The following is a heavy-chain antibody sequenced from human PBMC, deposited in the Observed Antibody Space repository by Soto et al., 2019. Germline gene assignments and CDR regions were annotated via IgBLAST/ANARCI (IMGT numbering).Heavy chain of an antibody. J-gene: IGHJ4*02. CDR3: VGTYGTVRGWYWESNY. CDR1: GFTFSSYG. D-gene: IGHD6-19*01. CDR2: ISYDGSNK. V-gene: IGHV3-30*03. Sequence: QVQLVESGGGVVQPGRSLRLSCAASGFTFSSYGMHWVRQAPGKGLEWVAVISYDGSNKYYADSVKGRFTISRDNSKNTLYLQMNCLRAEDTAVYYCVGTYGTVRGWYWESNYWGQGTLVTVSS.